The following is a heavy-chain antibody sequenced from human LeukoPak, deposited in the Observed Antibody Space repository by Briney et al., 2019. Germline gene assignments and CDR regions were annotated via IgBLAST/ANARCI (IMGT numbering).Heavy chain of an antibody. CDR2: ISAYNGNT. CDR3: ARSSYDFWSGYLYYYYYYYMDV. J-gene: IGHJ6*03. Sequence: ASVKVSCKASGYSFPTYDINWVRQATGQGLEWMGWISAYNGNTNYAQKLQGRVTMTTDTSTSTAYMELRSLRSDDTAVYYCARSSYDFWSGYLYYYYYYYMDVWGKGTTVTVSS. CDR1: GYSFPTYD. D-gene: IGHD3-3*01. V-gene: IGHV1-18*01.